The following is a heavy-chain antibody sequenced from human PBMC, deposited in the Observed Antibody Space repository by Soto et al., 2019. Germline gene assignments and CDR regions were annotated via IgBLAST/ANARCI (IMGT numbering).Heavy chain of an antibody. CDR3: AREGYCSGTSCYAGRHWFDP. J-gene: IGHJ5*02. D-gene: IGHD2-2*01. Sequence: GGSLRLSCAASGFTFSSYSMNWVRQAPGKGLEWVSSISSSSSYIYYADSVKGRFTISRDNAKNSLYLQMNSLRAEDTAVYYCAREGYCSGTSCYAGRHWFDPWGQGTLVTVSS. CDR1: GFTFSSYS. CDR2: ISSSSSYI. V-gene: IGHV3-21*01.